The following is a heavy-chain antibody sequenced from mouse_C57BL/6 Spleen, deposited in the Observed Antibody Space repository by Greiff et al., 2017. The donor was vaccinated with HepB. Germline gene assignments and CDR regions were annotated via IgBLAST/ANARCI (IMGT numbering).Heavy chain of an antibody. CDR1: GFTFSSYG. Sequence: EVQLVESGGDLVKPGGSLKLSCAASGFTFSSYGMSWVRQTPDKRLEWVATISSGGSYTYYPDSVKGRFTISRDNAKNTLYLQMSSLKSEDTAMYYCARHGGYYGNSYWYFDVWGTGTTVTVSS. CDR3: ARHGGYYGNSYWYFDV. J-gene: IGHJ1*03. D-gene: IGHD2-1*01. V-gene: IGHV5-6*01. CDR2: ISSGGSYT.